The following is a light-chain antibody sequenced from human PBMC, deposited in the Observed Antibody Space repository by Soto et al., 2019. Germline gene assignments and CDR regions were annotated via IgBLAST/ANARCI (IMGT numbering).Light chain of an antibody. CDR1: QSVSSN. CDR2: GAS. Sequence: EIVMTQSPATLSVSTGERATLSCRASQSVSSNLAWYQQKPGQAPRLLIYGASTRATGITARFSGSGSGTEFTLTISSLKAEDFAVYYCQQYDNWPLTFGGGNKVEIK. J-gene: IGKJ4*01. CDR3: QQYDNWPLT. V-gene: IGKV3D-15*01.